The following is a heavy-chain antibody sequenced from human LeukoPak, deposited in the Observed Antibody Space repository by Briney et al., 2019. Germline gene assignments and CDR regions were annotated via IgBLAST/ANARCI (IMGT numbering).Heavy chain of an antibody. CDR2: ISAYNGNT. D-gene: IGHD3-16*01. V-gene: IGHV1-18*01. CDR1: GYTFTSYG. CDR3: ARVVLGRAFDI. J-gene: IGHJ3*02. Sequence: ASVKVSCKASGYTFTSYGISWVRQAPGQGLEWMGWISAYNGNTNYAQKLQGRVTVTTDTSTSTAYMELRSPRSDDTAVYYCARVVLGRAFDIWGQGTMVTVSS.